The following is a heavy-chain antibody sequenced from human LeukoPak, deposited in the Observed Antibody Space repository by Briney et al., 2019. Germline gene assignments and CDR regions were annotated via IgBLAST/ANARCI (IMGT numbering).Heavy chain of an antibody. CDR1: GGSISSGGYS. V-gene: IGHV4-30-2*05. D-gene: IGHD1-26*01. Sequence: PSETLSLTCAVSGGSISSGGYSWSWIRQPPGKGLEWIGYIYHSGSTYYNPSLKSRVTVSMDRSRNQFSLKVTSMTAADTAVYYCAREVGGAETTYSDAFDFWGQGTMVTVSS. J-gene: IGHJ3*01. CDR2: IYHSGST. CDR3: AREVGGAETTYSDAFDF.